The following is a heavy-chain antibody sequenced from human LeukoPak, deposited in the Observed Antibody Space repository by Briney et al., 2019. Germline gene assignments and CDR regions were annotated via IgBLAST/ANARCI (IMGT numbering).Heavy chain of an antibody. D-gene: IGHD6-19*01. J-gene: IGHJ4*02. Sequence: GGSLRLSCAASGFTFSSYSMNWVRQAPGKGLEWVSSISSSSSYIYYADSVKGRFTISRDNAKNSLYLQMNSLRAEDTAVYYCARDPSEMRSDWYADYWGQGTLVTVSS. CDR3: ARDPSEMRSDWYADY. CDR1: GFTFSSYS. V-gene: IGHV3-21*01. CDR2: ISSSSSYI.